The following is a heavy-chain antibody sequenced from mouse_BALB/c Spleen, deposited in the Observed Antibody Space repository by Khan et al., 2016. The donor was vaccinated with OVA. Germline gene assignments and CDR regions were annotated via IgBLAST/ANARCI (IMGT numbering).Heavy chain of an antibody. CDR3: TRGGYSSFAY. J-gene: IGHJ3*01. CDR1: GYIFTSYL. V-gene: IGHV1-5*01. Sequence: VQLQQSGTVLVRPGASVKMSCKASGYIFTSYLIHWVKQRPGQGLEWIGDIFPGNSDTTYNQKFKDKAKLIAGTSASTAYMELSSLTNEDSAVYYCTRGGYSSFAYWGQGTLVTVSA. CDR2: IFPGNSDT. D-gene: IGHD1-3*01.